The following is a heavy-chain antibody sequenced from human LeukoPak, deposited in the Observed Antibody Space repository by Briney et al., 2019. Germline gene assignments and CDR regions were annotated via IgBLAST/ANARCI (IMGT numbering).Heavy chain of an antibody. D-gene: IGHD4-23*01. CDR3: ARDLGLYDYGGNIDY. Sequence: GGSLRLSCAASGFTFSSYSMHWIRQAPGKGLEWVSYISGSSRTMYYADSVKGRFTISRDNAKNSLYLQMNSLRTEDTAVYYCARDLGLYDYGGNIDYWGQGTLVAVSS. V-gene: IGHV3-48*04. CDR2: ISGSSRTM. CDR1: GFTFSSYS. J-gene: IGHJ4*02.